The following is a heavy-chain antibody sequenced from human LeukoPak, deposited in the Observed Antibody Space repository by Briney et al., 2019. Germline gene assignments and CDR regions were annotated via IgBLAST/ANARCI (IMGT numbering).Heavy chain of an antibody. J-gene: IGHJ4*02. CDR2: IYSTGSA. Sequence: SETLSLTCTVSGSSINNNFWTWIRQPPGKGLEWIGHIYSTGSANYNPSLKSRVLISGDTSKNQISLKLTSVTAADTAVYYCARLGLGSSRDYWGQGTLVTVSS. D-gene: IGHD6-6*01. CDR3: ARLGLGSSRDY. V-gene: IGHV4-59*08. CDR1: GSSINNNF.